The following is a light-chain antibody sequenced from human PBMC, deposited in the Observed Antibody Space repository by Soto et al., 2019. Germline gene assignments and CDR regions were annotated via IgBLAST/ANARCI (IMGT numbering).Light chain of an antibody. J-gene: IGKJ4*01. CDR1: QDIAKY. CDR2: DAS. Sequence: DIQMTQSPSSLSASVGDRVTITCQASQDIAKYLNWYQQKPGNAPKLLIYDASELHAGVPSRFSGSASGTDFTFTISSVKPEDFATYYCQQYDDLLSFGGGTKVEIK. V-gene: IGKV1-33*01. CDR3: QQYDDLLS.